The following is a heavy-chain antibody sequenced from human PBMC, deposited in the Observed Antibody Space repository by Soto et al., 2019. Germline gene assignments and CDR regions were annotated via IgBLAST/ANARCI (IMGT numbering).Heavy chain of an antibody. CDR1: GFPFSSTD. V-gene: IGHV3-23*01. CDR2: ILDTGTTV. J-gene: IGHJ5*02. D-gene: IGHD3-10*01. CDR3: VKNSGWFNT. Sequence: GGSLRLSCAASGFPFSSTDMSWVRQAPGKGLEWVSTILDTGTTVFYADSVKGRFTVSRDNSNNTLYVQMNNLRADDTAVYYCVKNSGWFNTWGQGALVTGSS.